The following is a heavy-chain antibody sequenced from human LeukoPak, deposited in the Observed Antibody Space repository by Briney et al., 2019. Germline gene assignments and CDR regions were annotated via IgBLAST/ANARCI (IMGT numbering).Heavy chain of an antibody. CDR2: IYTSGST. Sequence: SETLSLTCTVSGGSISSYYWSWIRQPAGKGLEWIGRIYTSGSTNYNPSLKSRVTMSVDTSKNQFSLKLSSVTAADTAVYYCAREEIAVAVTKYYYYMDVWGKGTTVTVSS. J-gene: IGHJ6*03. CDR1: GGSISSYY. D-gene: IGHD6-19*01. CDR3: AREEIAVAVTKYYYYMDV. V-gene: IGHV4-4*07.